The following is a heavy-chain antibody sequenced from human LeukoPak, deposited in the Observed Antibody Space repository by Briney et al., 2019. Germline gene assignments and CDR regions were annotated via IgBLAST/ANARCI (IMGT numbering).Heavy chain of an antibody. D-gene: IGHD1-1*01. V-gene: IGHV4-39*07. CDR2: INHSGST. CDR3: ARRSTTGTGY. Sequence: SETLSLTCTVSGVSISSSTDYWVWIRQPPGKGLEWIGEINHSGSTNYNPSLKSRVTISVDTSKNQFSLKLSSVTAADTAVYYCARRSTTGTGYWGQGTLVTVSS. CDR1: GVSISSSTDY. J-gene: IGHJ4*02.